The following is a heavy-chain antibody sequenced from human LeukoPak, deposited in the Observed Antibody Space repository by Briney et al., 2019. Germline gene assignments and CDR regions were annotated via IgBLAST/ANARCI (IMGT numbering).Heavy chain of an antibody. Sequence: GGSLRLSCAASGFTFSSYEMNWVRQAPGKGLEWVSYISSSGSTIYYADSVKGRFTISRDNSKNTMYLQMNSLRAEDTAVYYCAKGSMGRGPDYWGQGTLVTVSS. CDR3: AKGSMGRGPDY. V-gene: IGHV3-48*03. J-gene: IGHJ4*02. CDR2: ISSSGSTI. CDR1: GFTFSSYE. D-gene: IGHD3-10*01.